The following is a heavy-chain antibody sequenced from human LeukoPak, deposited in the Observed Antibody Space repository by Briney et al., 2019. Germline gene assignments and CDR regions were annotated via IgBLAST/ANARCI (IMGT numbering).Heavy chain of an antibody. CDR1: GYTFTGYY. CDR2: INPNSGGT. J-gene: IGHJ6*02. Sequence: ASVKVSCKASGYTFTGYYMHWVRQAPGQGLEWMGWINPNSGGTNYAQKSQGRVTMTRDTSISTAYMELSRLRSDDTAVYYCSRDRVPNSGSYYDYYYYYGMDVWGQGTTVTVTS. D-gene: IGHD1-26*01. CDR3: SRDRVPNSGSYYDYYYYYGMDV. V-gene: IGHV1-2*02.